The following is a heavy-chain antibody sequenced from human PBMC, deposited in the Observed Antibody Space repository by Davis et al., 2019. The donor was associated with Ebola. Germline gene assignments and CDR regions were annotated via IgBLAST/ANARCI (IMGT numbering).Heavy chain of an antibody. CDR3: TRGGRYCSSTSCSPNDY. V-gene: IGHV3-30*03. D-gene: IGHD2-2*01. CDR1: GFTFSSYA. Sequence: GESLKISCAASGFTFSSYALHWVRQAPGKGLEWVATISYDDLHEYYADSVRGRFTISRDNSKNMLNLQMNSLRAEDTAVYFCTRGGRYCSSTSCSPNDYWGQGTLVTVSS. J-gene: IGHJ4*02. CDR2: ISYDDLHE.